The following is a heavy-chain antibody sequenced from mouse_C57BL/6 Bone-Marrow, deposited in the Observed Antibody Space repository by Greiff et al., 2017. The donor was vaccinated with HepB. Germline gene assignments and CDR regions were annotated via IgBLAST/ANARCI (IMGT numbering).Heavy chain of an antibody. CDR1: EYEFPSHD. Sequence: EVKLMESGGGLVQPGESLKLSCESNEYEFPSHDMSWVRKTPEKRLELVAAINSDGGSTYYPDTMERRFIISRDNTKKTLYLQMSSLRSEDTAMYYCARSYYYGPWFAYWGQGTLVTVSA. D-gene: IGHD1-1*01. V-gene: IGHV5-2*03. CDR3: ARSYYYGPWFAY. CDR2: INSDGGST. J-gene: IGHJ3*01.